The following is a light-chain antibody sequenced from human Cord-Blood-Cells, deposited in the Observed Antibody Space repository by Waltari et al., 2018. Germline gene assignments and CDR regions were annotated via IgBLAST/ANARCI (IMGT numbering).Light chain of an antibody. Sequence: ELVLTQSPATLSLSPGERATLSCRASQSVSSYLAWYQQKPGQAPRLLIYDASNRATGLPARFSGSGSGTDFTLTISSLEPEDCAVYYCQQRSNWPPYTFGQGTKLEIK. CDR3: QQRSNWPPYT. V-gene: IGKV3-11*01. J-gene: IGKJ2*01. CDR2: DAS. CDR1: QSVSSY.